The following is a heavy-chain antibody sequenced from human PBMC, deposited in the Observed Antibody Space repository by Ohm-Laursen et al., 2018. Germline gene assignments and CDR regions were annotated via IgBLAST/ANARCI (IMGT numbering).Heavy chain of an antibody. J-gene: IGHJ6*02. Sequence: SLRLSCAASGFTFSSYWMHWVRQAPGKGLVWVSRINSDGSSTSYADSVKGRFTISRDNAKNTLYLQMNSLRAEDTAVYYCARDVGYSRSSYYYYGMDVWGQGTTVTVSS. CDR2: INSDGSST. CDR3: ARDVGYSRSSYYYYGMDV. V-gene: IGHV3-74*01. CDR1: GFTFSSYW. D-gene: IGHD6-13*01.